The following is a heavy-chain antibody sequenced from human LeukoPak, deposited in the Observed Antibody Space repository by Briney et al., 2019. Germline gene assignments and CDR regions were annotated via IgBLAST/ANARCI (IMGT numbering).Heavy chain of an antibody. CDR2: ILPGDSHT. J-gene: IGHJ4*02. Sequence: HGESLKISCKGPGHSFINYWIAWVRQMPGKGLGWIGFILPGDSHTRYSPSFHGQVTISADMSIDTAYLQWSGLRASETAMYYCARIAATLYGGRGGQGTLVFVSS. V-gene: IGHV5-51*01. D-gene: IGHD4-23*01. CDR3: ARIAATLYGGR. CDR1: GHSFINYW.